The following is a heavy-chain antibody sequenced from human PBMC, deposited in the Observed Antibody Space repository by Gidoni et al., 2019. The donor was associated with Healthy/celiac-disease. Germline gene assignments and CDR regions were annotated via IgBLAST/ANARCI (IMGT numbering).Heavy chain of an antibody. CDR1: GYSISSGYF. J-gene: IGHJ2*01. Sequence: QVQLQESGPGLVKPSETLSLTCTVSGYSISSGYFWGWIRQPPGKGLEWIGNIYHSGSTYYNPSLKSRVTISIDTSKNQCSLKLSSATAADTAVYFCARYSSANWYFDLWGRGTPGHCLL. CDR3: ARYSSANWYFDL. CDR2: IYHSGST. D-gene: IGHD6-19*01. V-gene: IGHV4-38-2*02.